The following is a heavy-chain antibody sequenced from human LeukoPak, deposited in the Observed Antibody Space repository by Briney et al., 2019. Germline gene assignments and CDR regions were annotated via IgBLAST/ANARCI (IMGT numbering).Heavy chain of an antibody. CDR1: GGSFSGYY. V-gene: IGHV4-34*01. D-gene: IGHD2-2*01. CDR3: PISTLVLPAAIGDYYNYYMDV. CDR2: INHSGST. Sequence: SETLSLTCAVYGGSFSGYYWSWIRQPPGKGLEWIGEINHSGSTNYNPSLKSRVTISVDTSKNQFSLKLSSVTAADTAVYYCPISTLVLPAAIGDYYNYYMDVWGKGTTVTVSS. J-gene: IGHJ6*03.